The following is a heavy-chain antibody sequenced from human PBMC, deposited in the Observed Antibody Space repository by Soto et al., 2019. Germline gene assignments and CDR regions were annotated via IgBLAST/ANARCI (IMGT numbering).Heavy chain of an antibody. V-gene: IGHV5-10-1*01. CDR3: AVWEMAVATPPRLHH. Sequence: PGDPLKISCKGSGYIFTSYCISWLPQIPVKGLVGRGRMDPSDSHTNYSPSFQGHVTISADKSIRTAYMQWSSLKASDTAMYYCAVWEMAVATPPRLHHWGQGTRVTVSS. D-gene: IGHD5-12*01. CDR1: GYIFTSYC. CDR2: MDPSDSHT. J-gene: IGHJ4*02.